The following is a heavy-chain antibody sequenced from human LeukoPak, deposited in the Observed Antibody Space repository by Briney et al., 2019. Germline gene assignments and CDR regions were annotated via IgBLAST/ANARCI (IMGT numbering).Heavy chain of an antibody. Sequence: SQTLSLTCAVSGVSVSSGGYAWSWIRQPPGKGLEWLGYIYYSGSTYYNQSLKSRVTISVNRSKNQFFLKLSSVTAADTAVYYCARAYNYDILSGKGYFDYWGQGTLVTVSS. CDR3: ARAYNYDILSGKGYFDY. CDR2: IYYSGST. J-gene: IGHJ4*02. D-gene: IGHD3-9*01. CDR1: GVSVSSGGYA. V-gene: IGHV4-30-2*01.